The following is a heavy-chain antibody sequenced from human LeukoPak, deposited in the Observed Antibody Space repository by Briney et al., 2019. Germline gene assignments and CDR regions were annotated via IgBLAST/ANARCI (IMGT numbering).Heavy chain of an antibody. Sequence: ASVKVSCKASGGTFSSYAISWVRQAPGQGLEWMGRIIPILGIANYAQKFQGRVTITADKSTSTAYMKLSSLRSEDTAVYYCARAQGDFWSGPTYGMDVWGQGTTVTVSS. V-gene: IGHV1-69*04. CDR3: ARAQGDFWSGPTYGMDV. CDR1: GGTFSSYA. CDR2: IIPILGIA. D-gene: IGHD3-3*01. J-gene: IGHJ6*02.